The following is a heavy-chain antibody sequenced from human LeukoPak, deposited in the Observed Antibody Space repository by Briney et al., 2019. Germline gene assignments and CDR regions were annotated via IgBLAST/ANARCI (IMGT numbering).Heavy chain of an antibody. CDR3: ARDFGRSGSYQTFDY. J-gene: IGHJ4*02. D-gene: IGHD1-26*01. Sequence: PGGSLRLSCAASGFTFSSYSMNWVRQAPGKGLEWVSSISSSSSYIYCADSVKGRFTISRDNAKNSLYLQMNSLRAEDTAVYYCARDFGRSGSYQTFDYWGQGTLVTVSS. CDR2: ISSSSSYI. CDR1: GFTFSSYS. V-gene: IGHV3-21*01.